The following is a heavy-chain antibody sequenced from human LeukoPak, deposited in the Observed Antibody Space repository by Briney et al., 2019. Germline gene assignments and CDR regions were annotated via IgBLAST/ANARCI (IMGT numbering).Heavy chain of an antibody. CDR3: VRKAGYNNYYKDV. V-gene: IGHV1-2*02. J-gene: IGHJ6*03. Sequence: GSVTLSCTTSGDTFTAYSVHWVRQAPGQGLEWMGWINPNNGATNFAQTFQGRVTMTRDMSITTTYMERTRLKSDDTAGYYCVRKAGYNNYYKDVWGEGKTVTVSS. CDR2: INPNNGAT. CDR1: GDTFTAYS.